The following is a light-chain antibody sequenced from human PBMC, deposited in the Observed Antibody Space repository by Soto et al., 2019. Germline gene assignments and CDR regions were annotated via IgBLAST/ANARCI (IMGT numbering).Light chain of an antibody. CDR2: EVS. CDR1: SSDVGGYNY. CDR3: SSYAGSNKRV. V-gene: IGLV2-8*01. J-gene: IGLJ1*01. Sequence: QSALTQPPSASGSPGQSVTISCTGTSSDVGGYNYVSWYQQHPGKAPKIMIYEVSKRPSGVPDRFSGSKSGNTASLTVSGLQAEDEADYYCSSYAGSNKRVFGTGTKLTVL.